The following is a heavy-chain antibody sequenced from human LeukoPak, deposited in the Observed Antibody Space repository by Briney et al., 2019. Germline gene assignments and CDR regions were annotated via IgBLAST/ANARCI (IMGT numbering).Heavy chain of an antibody. CDR3: ARDDGSGGPFDY. J-gene: IGHJ4*02. V-gene: IGHV3-66*01. CDR1: GFTVSSNY. Sequence: PGGSLRLSCAVSGFTVSSNYMNWVRQAPGKGLEWVSVIHSGGSLYYVDSVKGRFTISRDGPKNTLYLQMNSLRAEDTAVYYCARDDGSGGPFDYWGQGTLVTVSS. CDR2: IHSGGSL. D-gene: IGHD3-10*01.